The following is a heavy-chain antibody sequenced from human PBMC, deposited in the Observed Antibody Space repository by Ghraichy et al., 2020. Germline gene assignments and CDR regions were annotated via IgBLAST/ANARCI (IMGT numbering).Heavy chain of an antibody. CDR1: GYTFTGYY. CDR2: INPNSGGT. J-gene: IGHJ4*02. V-gene: IGHV1-2*02. CDR3: ARDRGVVAAASRYYFDY. D-gene: IGHD2-15*01. Sequence: ASVKVSCKASGYTFTGYYMHWVRQAPGQGLEWMGWINPNSGGTNYAQKFQGRVTMTRDTSISTAYMELSRLRSDDTAVYYCARDRGVVAAASRYYFDYWGQGTLVTVSS.